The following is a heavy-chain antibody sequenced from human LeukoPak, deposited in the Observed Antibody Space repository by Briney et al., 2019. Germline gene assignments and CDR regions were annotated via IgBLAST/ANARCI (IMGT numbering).Heavy chain of an antibody. Sequence: SETLSLTCTVSGGSISSGSYYWSWIRQPAGKGLEWIGRIYTSGSTNYNPSLKSRVTISVDTSKNQFSLKLSSVTAADTAVYYCARSDAPLEGDYVWGSYRRYYYYYMDVWGKGTTVTVSS. D-gene: IGHD3-16*02. CDR3: ARSDAPLEGDYVWGSYRRYYYYYMDV. J-gene: IGHJ6*03. V-gene: IGHV4-61*02. CDR1: GGSISSGSYY. CDR2: IYTSGST.